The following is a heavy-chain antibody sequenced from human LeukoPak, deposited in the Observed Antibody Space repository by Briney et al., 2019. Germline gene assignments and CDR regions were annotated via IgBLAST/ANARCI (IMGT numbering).Heavy chain of an antibody. CDR2: INPNSGGT. D-gene: IGHD2-2*01. CDR3: ARYCSSTSCSIYNWFDP. J-gene: IGHJ5*02. V-gene: IGHV1-2*02. CDR1: GYTFTGYY. Sequence: ASVKVSCKASGYTFTGYYMHWARQAPGQGLEWMGWINPNSGGTNYAQKFQGRVTMTRDTSISTAYMELSRLRSDDTAVYYCARYCSSTSCSIYNWFDPWGQGTLVTVSS.